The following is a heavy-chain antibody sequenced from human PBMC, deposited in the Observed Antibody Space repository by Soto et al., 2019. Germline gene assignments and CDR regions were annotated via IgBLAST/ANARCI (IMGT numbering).Heavy chain of an antibody. CDR2: IYYSGST. CDR1: GGSISSYY. V-gene: IGHV4-59*08. D-gene: IGHD3-10*01. CDR3: PRQGFGEVHGLVDV. Sequence: SETLSLTCTVSGGSISSYYWSWIRQPPGKGLEWIGYIYYSGSTNYNPSLKSRVTISVDTSKNQFSLKLSSVTAADAAVYYCPRQGFGEVHGLVDVWGQGTTVTVSS. J-gene: IGHJ6*02.